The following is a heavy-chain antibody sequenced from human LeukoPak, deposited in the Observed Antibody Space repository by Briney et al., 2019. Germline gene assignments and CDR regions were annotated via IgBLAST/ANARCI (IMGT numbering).Heavy chain of an antibody. CDR3: AKDRGRAVAGSEFDY. J-gene: IGHJ4*02. CDR2: ISGSGGGT. D-gene: IGHD6-19*01. Sequence: GGSLRLSCAASGFTFSNSAMSWVRQAPGKGLEWVSAISGSGGGTYYADSVKGRFTISRDNSKNTLYLQMNSLRAEDTAVYYCAKDRGRAVAGSEFDYWGQGTLVTVSS. CDR1: GFTFSNSA. V-gene: IGHV3-23*01.